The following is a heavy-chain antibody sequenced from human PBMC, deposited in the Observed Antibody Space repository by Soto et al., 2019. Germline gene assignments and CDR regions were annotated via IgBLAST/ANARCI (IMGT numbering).Heavy chain of an antibody. CDR2: ISGSGGST. Sequence: EVQLLESGGGLVQPGGSLRLSCAASGFTFSSYAMSWVRQAPGKGLEWVSAISGSGGSTYYADSVKGRFTIARDNSKNTLYLQMNSLRAEDTAVYYCAKRVVQQVVKGNWFDPWGQGTLVTVSS. D-gene: IGHD6-13*01. CDR3: AKRVVQQVVKGNWFDP. J-gene: IGHJ5*02. CDR1: GFTFSSYA. V-gene: IGHV3-23*01.